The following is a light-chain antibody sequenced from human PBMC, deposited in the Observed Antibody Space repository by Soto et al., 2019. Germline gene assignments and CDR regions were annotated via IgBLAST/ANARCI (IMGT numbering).Light chain of an antibody. V-gene: IGKV1-5*01. CDR2: DAS. CDR3: LQYNVFHT. CDR1: QNIRNW. J-gene: IGKJ2*01. Sequence: DIQMTQSPSTLSASVGDSVTITCRASQNIRNWLAWYQQTPGSAPKILISDASSLQSGVPSRFSGSGSGTEFTLTISGLQPDDSATYYCLQYNVFHTFGQGTKLEIK.